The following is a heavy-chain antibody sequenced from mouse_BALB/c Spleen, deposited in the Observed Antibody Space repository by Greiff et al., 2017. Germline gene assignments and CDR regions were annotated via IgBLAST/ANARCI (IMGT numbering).Heavy chain of an antibody. CDR3: ARYGSSHYAMDY. CDR2: ISSGSSTI. Sequence: DVMLVESGGGLVQPGGSRKLSCAASGFTFSSFGMHWVRQAPEKGLEWVAYISSGSSTIYYADTVKGRFTISRDNPKNTLFLQMTSLRSEDTAMYYCARYGSSHYAMDYWGQGTSVTVSS. D-gene: IGHD1-1*01. J-gene: IGHJ4*01. V-gene: IGHV5-17*02. CDR1: GFTFSSFG.